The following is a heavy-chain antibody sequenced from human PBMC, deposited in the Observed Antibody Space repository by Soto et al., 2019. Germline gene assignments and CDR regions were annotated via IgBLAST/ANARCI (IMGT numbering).Heavy chain of an antibody. CDR1: GGSISSSSYY. J-gene: IGHJ4*02. Sequence: SETLSLTCTVSGGSISSSSYYWGWIRQPPGKGLEWIGSIYYSGSTYYNPSLKSRVTISVDTSKNQFSLKLSSVTAADTAVYYCARQGVIRGYCSGGSCYPDYWGQGTLVTVSS. V-gene: IGHV4-39*01. D-gene: IGHD2-15*01. CDR3: ARQGVIRGYCSGGSCYPDY. CDR2: IYYSGST.